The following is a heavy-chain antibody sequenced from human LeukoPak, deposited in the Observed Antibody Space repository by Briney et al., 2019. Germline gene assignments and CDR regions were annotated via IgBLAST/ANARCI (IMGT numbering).Heavy chain of an antibody. CDR2: ISAYNGNT. V-gene: IGHV1-18*01. D-gene: IGHD1-1*01. CDR3: ARDVGNSKRSYYYYGMDV. CDR1: GGTFSSYA. Sequence: GSSVKVSCKASGGTFSSYAISWVRQAPGQGLEWMGWISAYNGNTNYAQKLQGRVTMTTDTSTSTAYMELRSLRSDDTAVYYCARDVGNSKRSYYYYGMDVWGQGTTVTVSS. J-gene: IGHJ6*02.